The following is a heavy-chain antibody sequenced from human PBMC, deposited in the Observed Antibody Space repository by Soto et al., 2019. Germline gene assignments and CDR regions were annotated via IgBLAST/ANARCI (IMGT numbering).Heavy chain of an antibody. CDR2: ISGYNGNT. V-gene: IGHV1-18*01. Sequence: QVQLVQSGTAVKRSGASVKVSCKTSGYSFTTYGLSWVRQAPGRGLEWLGWISGYNGNTNYAQKLQGTVMLTTDTPKTIGYMDRKSHSADDAAVYYCVRDTYYYHSSRPAPFESWGQGTQVTVSS. CDR3: VRDTYYYHSSRPAPFES. CDR1: GYSFTTYG. D-gene: IGHD3-22*01. J-gene: IGHJ4*02.